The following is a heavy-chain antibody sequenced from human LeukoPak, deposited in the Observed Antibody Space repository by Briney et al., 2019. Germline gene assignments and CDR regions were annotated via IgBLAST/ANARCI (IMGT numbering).Heavy chain of an antibody. V-gene: IGHV3-64*01. Sequence: GGSLRLSCAASGFTFSSYAMHWVRQAPGKGLEYVSAISSNGGSTYYANSVKGRFTISRDNSKNTLYLQMGSLRAGDMAVYYCASGRYYYGSGSYLDYWGQGTLVTVSS. D-gene: IGHD3-10*01. CDR2: ISSNGGST. CDR3: ASGRYYYGSGSYLDY. J-gene: IGHJ4*02. CDR1: GFTFSSYA.